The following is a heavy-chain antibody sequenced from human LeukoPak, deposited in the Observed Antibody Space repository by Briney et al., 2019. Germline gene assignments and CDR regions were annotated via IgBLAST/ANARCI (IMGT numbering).Heavy chain of an antibody. V-gene: IGHV4-59*01. CDR1: GGSISSYY. CDR2: IYYSGST. J-gene: IGHJ6*02. Sequence: SETLSLTCTVSGGSISSYYWSWIRQPPGKGLEWIGYIYYSGSTNYNPSLKSRVTISVDTSKNQFSLKLSSVTAADTAVYYCARGLGYCSSTSCLTYGMDVWGQGTTVTVSS. D-gene: IGHD2-2*01. CDR3: ARGLGYCSSTSCLTYGMDV.